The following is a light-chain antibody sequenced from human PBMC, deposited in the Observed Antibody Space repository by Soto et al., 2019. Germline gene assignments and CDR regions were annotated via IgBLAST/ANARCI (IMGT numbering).Light chain of an antibody. V-gene: IGLV2-8*01. J-gene: IGLJ2*01. CDR3: SSYAGSNNFVV. CDR1: SSDVGGHNY. CDR2: EVT. Sequence: QSALTQPPSASGSPGQSVTISCTGTSSDVGGHNYVSWYQQHPGKAPKFMIYEVTKRPSGVPDRFSGSKSGNTASLTVSGLQAEDEADYYCSSYAGSNNFVVFGGGTKVTVL.